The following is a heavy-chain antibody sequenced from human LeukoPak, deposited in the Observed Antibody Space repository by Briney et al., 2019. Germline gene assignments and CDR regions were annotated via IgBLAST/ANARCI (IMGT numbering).Heavy chain of an antibody. J-gene: IGHJ1*01. CDR3: ARGAHVLRYFDWSAGVTEYFQH. Sequence: PSETLSLTCAVYGGSFSGYYWSWIRQPPGKGLEWIGEINHSGRTNYNPSLKSRVTISVDTSKNQFSLKLSSVTAADTAVYYCARGAHVLRYFDWSAGVTEYFQHWGQGTLVTVSS. CDR1: GGSFSGYY. V-gene: IGHV4-34*01. CDR2: INHSGRT. D-gene: IGHD3-9*01.